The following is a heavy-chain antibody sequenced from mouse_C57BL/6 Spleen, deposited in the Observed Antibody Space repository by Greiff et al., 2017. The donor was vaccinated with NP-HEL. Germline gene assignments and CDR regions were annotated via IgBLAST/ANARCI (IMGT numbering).Heavy chain of an antibody. CDR3: ARSYYGSSRYAMDY. CDR2: IDPNSGGT. Sequence: QVQLQQPGAELVKPGASVKLSCKASGYTFTSYWMHWVKQRPGRGLEWMGRIDPNSGGTKYNEKLKSKATLTVDKPSSAAYMQLSSLTSEDSAVYYCARSYYGSSRYAMDYWGQGTSVTVSS. V-gene: IGHV1-72*01. D-gene: IGHD1-1*01. J-gene: IGHJ4*01. CDR1: GYTFTSYW.